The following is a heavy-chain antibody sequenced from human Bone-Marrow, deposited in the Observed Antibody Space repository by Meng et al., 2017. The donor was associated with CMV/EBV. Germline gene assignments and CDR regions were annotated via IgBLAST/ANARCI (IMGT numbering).Heavy chain of an antibody. Sequence: GGSLRLSCAASGFTFSSYSMNWVRQAPGKGLEWVSYISSSSSTIYYADSVKGRFTISRDNAKNSLYLQMNSLRAEDTAVYYCARDWVTGTPRDFDYWGQGTLVTVSS. CDR1: GFTFSSYS. J-gene: IGHJ4*02. D-gene: IGHD1-20*01. CDR2: ISSSSSTI. V-gene: IGHV3-48*04. CDR3: ARDWVTGTPRDFDY.